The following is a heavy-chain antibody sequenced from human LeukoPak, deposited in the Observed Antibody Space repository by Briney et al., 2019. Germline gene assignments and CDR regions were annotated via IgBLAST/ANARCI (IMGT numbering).Heavy chain of an antibody. D-gene: IGHD5-24*01. CDR3: AKVGEMATILFDY. CDR2: ISYDGSNK. J-gene: IGHJ4*02. V-gene: IGHV3-30*18. Sequence: GGSLRLSCAASGFTFSSYGMHWVCQAPGKGLEWVAVISYDGSNKYYADSVKGRFTISRDNSKNTLYLQMNSLRAEDTAVYYCAKVGEMATILFDYWGQGTLVTVSS. CDR1: GFTFSSYG.